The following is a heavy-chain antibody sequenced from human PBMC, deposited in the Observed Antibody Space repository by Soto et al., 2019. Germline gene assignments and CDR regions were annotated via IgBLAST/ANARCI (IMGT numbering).Heavy chain of an antibody. J-gene: IGHJ5*02. D-gene: IGHD6-19*01. V-gene: IGHV3-74*03. CDR2: IGGDGSSP. CDR3: AREIIAVLGSIRGFEP. CDR1: GFTFNNYW. Sequence: EVQLVESGGGFVQPGGSLRLSCVAAGFTFNNYWMHWVREVPGKGLMWVSRIGGDGSSPAYADSVEGRFTILSDNAKNTLYLQLNSLRIWETAGSYFAREIIAVLGSIRGFEPWGQGTLVTGSS.